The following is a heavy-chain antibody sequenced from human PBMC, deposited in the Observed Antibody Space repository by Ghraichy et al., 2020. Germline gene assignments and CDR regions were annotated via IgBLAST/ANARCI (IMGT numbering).Heavy chain of an antibody. V-gene: IGHV4-39*01. D-gene: IGHD4-17*01. CDR2: IYYSGST. Sequence: SETLSLTCTVSGGSISSSSYYWGWIRQPPGKGLEWIGSIYYSGSTYYNPSLKSRVTISVDTSKNQFSLKLSSVTAADTAVYCCAVGDYGVGADLGYFDYWGQGTLVTVSS. CDR3: AVGDYGVGADLGYFDY. J-gene: IGHJ4*02. CDR1: GGSISSSSYY.